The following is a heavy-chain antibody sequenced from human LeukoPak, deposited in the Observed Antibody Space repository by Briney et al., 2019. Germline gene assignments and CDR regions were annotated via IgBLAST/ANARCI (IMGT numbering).Heavy chain of an antibody. D-gene: IGHD3-10*01. V-gene: IGHV1-2*02. CDR3: ARAYGSGSSYHPDY. J-gene: IGHJ4*02. CDR1: GYSFTAYY. CDR2: INPNSGGT. Sequence: ASVKVSCKASGYSFTAYYMHWVRQAPGQGLECMGWINPNSGGTNSSQKFQDRVTLTRDTSISTAYMELSSLTSDDTAVYYCARAYGSGSSYHPDYWGQGTLVTVSS.